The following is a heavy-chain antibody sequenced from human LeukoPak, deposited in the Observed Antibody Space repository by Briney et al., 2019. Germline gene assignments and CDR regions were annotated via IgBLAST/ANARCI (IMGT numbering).Heavy chain of an antibody. V-gene: IGHV3-9*01. CDR3: AKDIDYGDPNDAFDI. CDR1: GFTFDDYA. Sequence: GGSLRLSCAASGFTFDDYAMHWVRQAPGKGLEWVSGISWNSGSIGYADSVKGRFTISRDNAKNSLYLQMNSLRAKDTALYYCAKDIDYGDPNDAFDIWGQGTMVTVSS. D-gene: IGHD4-17*01. CDR2: ISWNSGSI. J-gene: IGHJ3*02.